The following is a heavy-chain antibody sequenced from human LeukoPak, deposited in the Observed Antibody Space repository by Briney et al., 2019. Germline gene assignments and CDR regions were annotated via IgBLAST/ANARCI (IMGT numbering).Heavy chain of an antibody. V-gene: IGHV3-23*01. Sequence: PGGSLRLSCEASGFSFSRYFMNWVRQAPGKGLEWVSSLTGTTGGTYYADSVKGRFTISRDNSKNTLYLQMNSLRAEDTAVYYCAKDVDYYDSSRFDSWGQGTLVTVSS. D-gene: IGHD3-22*01. CDR3: AKDVDYYDSSRFDS. CDR2: LTGTTGGT. CDR1: GFSFSRYF. J-gene: IGHJ4*02.